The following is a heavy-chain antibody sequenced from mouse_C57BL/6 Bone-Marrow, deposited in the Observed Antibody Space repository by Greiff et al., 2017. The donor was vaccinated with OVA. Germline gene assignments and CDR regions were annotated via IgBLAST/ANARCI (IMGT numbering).Heavy chain of an antibody. V-gene: IGHV1-22*01. Sequence: VQLQQSGPELVKPGASVKMSCTASGYTFTDYNMHWVKQSHGKSLEWIGYINPNNGGTSYHQKFKGQATLTVNKSSSTAYMELRSLTSEDAAVYYCARSSYYSNFYFDYWGQGTTLTVSS. D-gene: IGHD2-5*01. J-gene: IGHJ2*01. CDR2: INPNNGGT. CDR3: ARSSYYSNFYFDY. CDR1: GYTFTDYN.